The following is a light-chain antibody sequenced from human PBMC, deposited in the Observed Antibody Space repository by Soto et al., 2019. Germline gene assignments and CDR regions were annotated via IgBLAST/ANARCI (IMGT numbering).Light chain of an antibody. CDR2: AAS. CDR3: QQLNSYPYT. CDR1: QGIFNF. Sequence: DIQLTQSPSFLSASVGDRVTITCRASQGIFNFLAWYQQKPGKAPKLLMSAASSLQSGVPSTFSGSGSGTEFTLPISSLQPEDFATYYCQQLNSYPYTFGQGTKLEIK. J-gene: IGKJ2*01. V-gene: IGKV1-9*01.